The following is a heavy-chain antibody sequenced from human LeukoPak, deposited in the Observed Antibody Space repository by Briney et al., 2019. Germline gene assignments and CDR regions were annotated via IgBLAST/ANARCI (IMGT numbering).Heavy chain of an antibody. D-gene: IGHD3-10*01. CDR1: GYTFTSYG. Sequence: ASVKVSCKASGYTFTSYGISWVRQAPGQGLEWTGWISAYNGNTNYAQKLQGRVTMTTDTSTSTAYMELRSLRSDDTAVYYCAGVRGYYGSGSYHDAFDIWGQGTMVTVSS. J-gene: IGHJ3*02. V-gene: IGHV1-18*01. CDR3: AGVRGYYGSGSYHDAFDI. CDR2: ISAYNGNT.